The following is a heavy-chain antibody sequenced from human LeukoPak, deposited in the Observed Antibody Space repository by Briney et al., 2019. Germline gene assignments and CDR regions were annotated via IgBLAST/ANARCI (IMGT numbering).Heavy chain of an antibody. CDR3: ARSGTVVTRAVWFDP. V-gene: IGHV1-2*02. Sequence: ASVKVSCKASGYTFTGYYMNWVRQAPGQGLEWMGWINPNSGGTNYAQKFQGRVTMTRDTSISTAYMELSRLRSDDTAVYYCARSGTVVTRAVWFDPWGQGTLVTVSS. CDR2: INPNSGGT. CDR1: GYTFTGYY. J-gene: IGHJ5*02. D-gene: IGHD4-23*01.